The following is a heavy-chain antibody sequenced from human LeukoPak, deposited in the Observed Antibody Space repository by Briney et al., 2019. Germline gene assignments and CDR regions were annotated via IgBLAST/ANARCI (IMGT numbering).Heavy chain of an antibody. J-gene: IGHJ4*02. V-gene: IGHV3-30*19. CDR3: ARLTPDYGDYSPFDY. D-gene: IGHD4-17*01. CDR1: GFTFSHYG. CDR2: ISYDGSNK. Sequence: GGSLRLSCAASGFTFSHYGMHWVRQAPGKGLEWVAVISYDGSNKYYADSVKGRFTISRDNSKNTLYLQMNSLRAEDTAVYYCARLTPDYGDYSPFDYWGQGTLVTVSS.